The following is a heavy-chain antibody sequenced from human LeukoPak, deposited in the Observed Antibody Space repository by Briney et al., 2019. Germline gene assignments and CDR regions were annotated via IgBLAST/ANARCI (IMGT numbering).Heavy chain of an antibody. CDR2: ISGSGGST. J-gene: IGHJ4*02. CDR1: GGSFSGYY. V-gene: IGHV3-23*01. CDR3: AKGGHYYDSSGYPIVFDY. Sequence: ETLSLTCAVYGGSFSGYYWSWVRQAPGKGLEWVSAISGSGGSTYYADSVKGRFTISRDNSKNTLYLQMNSLRAEDTAVYYCAKGGHYYDSSGYPIVFDYWGQGTLVTVSS. D-gene: IGHD3-22*01.